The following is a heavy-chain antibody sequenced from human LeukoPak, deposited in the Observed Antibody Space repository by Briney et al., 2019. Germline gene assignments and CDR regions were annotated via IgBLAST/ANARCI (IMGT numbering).Heavy chain of an antibody. CDR2: IDASGGAT. J-gene: IGHJ5*02. CDR1: GFTFSSYA. Sequence: GGSLRLSCAASGFTFSSYAMSWVRQAPGKGLEWVSSIDASGGATYYADSVKGRFTISRDNSKNTFYLQMNSLRAEDTAVYFRAKGSGSGWYGWFAPWGQGTLVTVSS. CDR3: AKGSGSGWYGWFAP. D-gene: IGHD6-19*01. V-gene: IGHV3-23*01.